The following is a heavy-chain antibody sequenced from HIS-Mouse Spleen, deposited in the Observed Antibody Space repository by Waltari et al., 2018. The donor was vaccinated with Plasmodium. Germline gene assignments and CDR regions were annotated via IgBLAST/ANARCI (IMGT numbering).Heavy chain of an antibody. D-gene: IGHD6-6*01. Sequence: QVQLQESGPGLVKPSETLSLTCTVSGGSIRSYYWSWIRQPPGKGLEWIAYIYYSGSTNYNPSLKSRVTISVDTSKNQFSLKLSSVTAADTAVFYCARGGYSSSSYYFDYWGQRTLVTVSS. J-gene: IGHJ4*02. CDR1: GGSIRSYY. CDR3: ARGGYSSSSYYFDY. V-gene: IGHV4-59*01. CDR2: IYYSGST.